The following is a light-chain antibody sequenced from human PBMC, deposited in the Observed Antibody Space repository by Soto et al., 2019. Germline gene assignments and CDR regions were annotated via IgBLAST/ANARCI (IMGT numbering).Light chain of an antibody. Sequence: QSALTQPPSASGSPGQSVTVSCTGTSSDIGVYNYVSWYQHHPGKAPKLMIYEVSKRPSGVPDRFSGSKSGNTASLTVSGLQGEDEADYYCSSYGGSNNFVFGTGTKLTVL. V-gene: IGLV2-8*01. CDR2: EVS. J-gene: IGLJ1*01. CDR3: SSYGGSNNFV. CDR1: SSDIGVYNY.